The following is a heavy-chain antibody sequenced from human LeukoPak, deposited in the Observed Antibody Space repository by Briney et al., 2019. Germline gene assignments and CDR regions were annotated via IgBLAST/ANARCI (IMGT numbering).Heavy chain of an antibody. CDR1: GGTFSSYA. CDR3: ARDFTVPWLGAVLDY. Sequence: ASVKVSCKAPGGTFSSYAISWVRQAPGQGLEWMGRIIPILGIANYAQKFQGRVTITADKSTSTAYMELSSLRSEDTAVYYCARDFTVPWLGAVLDYWGQGTLVTVSS. D-gene: IGHD5-18*01. V-gene: IGHV1-69*04. J-gene: IGHJ4*02. CDR2: IIPILGIA.